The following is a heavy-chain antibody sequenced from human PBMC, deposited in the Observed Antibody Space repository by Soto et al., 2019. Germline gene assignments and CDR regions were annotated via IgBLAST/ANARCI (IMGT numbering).Heavy chain of an antibody. CDR2: MNPNSGNT. CDR3: ARGGTMVRGRPRGYYYYYMDV. CDR1: GYTFTSYD. J-gene: IGHJ6*03. D-gene: IGHD3-10*01. Sequence: ASVKVSCKASGYTFTSYDINWVRQATGQGLEWMGWMNPNSGNTGYAQKFQGRVTMTRNTSISTAYMELSSLRSEDTAVYYCARGGTMVRGRPRGYYYYYMDVWGKGTTVTVSS. V-gene: IGHV1-8*01.